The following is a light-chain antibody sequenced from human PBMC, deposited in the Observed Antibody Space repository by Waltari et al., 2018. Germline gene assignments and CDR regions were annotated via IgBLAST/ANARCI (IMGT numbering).Light chain of an antibody. Sequence: AIRITQSPSSLSASTGDRVTITCRSNQDIGTYLAWYQQTPGKAPRLLLHGASTLQTGVPSRFSGSGSGTDFNITIACLQSEDFVTYVCQQYYAYPLTFGGGTKVEMK. CDR1: QDIGTY. CDR3: QQYYAYPLT. CDR2: GAS. V-gene: IGKV1-8*01. J-gene: IGKJ4*01.